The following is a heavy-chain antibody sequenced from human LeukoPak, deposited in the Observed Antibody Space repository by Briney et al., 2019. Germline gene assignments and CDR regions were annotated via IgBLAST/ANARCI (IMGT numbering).Heavy chain of an antibody. D-gene: IGHD2-2*02. Sequence: ASVKVSCKASGGTFSSYAISWVRQAPGQGLEWMGWISAYNGNAKYAQKLQGRVTVTTDTSTSTAYMELRSLRSDDTAVYYCARESYCSSTSCYIRGDDAFDIWGQGTMVTVSS. CDR2: ISAYNGNA. CDR3: ARESYCSSTSCYIRGDDAFDI. V-gene: IGHV1-18*01. J-gene: IGHJ3*02. CDR1: GGTFSSYA.